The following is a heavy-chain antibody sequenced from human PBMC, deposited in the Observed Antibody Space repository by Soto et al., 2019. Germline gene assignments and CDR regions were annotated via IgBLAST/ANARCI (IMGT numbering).Heavy chain of an antibody. CDR1: GFTCSSYS. J-gene: IGHJ4*02. CDR3: AREKTGTGRDFDY. CDR2: ISSSSSTI. Sequence: EVQLVESGGGLVQPGGSLRLSCAASGFTCSSYSMNWVRQAPGKGLEWVSYISSSSSTIYYADSVKGRFTISRDNAKNSLYRQMNRLRAEDTALYYCAREKTGTGRDFDYWGQGTLVTVSS. D-gene: IGHD1-1*01. V-gene: IGHV3-48*01.